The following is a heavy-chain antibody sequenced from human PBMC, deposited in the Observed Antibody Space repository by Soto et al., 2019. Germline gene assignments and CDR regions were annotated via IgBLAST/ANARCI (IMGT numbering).Heavy chain of an antibody. J-gene: IGHJ6*04. Sequence: EVQLVESGGGLVQPGGSLRLSCAASGFTVSSKYMTWVRQAPGKGLEWVSLIQSGGTTYYADSVKGRFTISRDTSENTLHLQMDSLRVEDTAVYYCARDDVLCDGGRCYGIPLDVWGNGTTVTVFS. CDR3: ARDDVLCDGGRCYGIPLDV. CDR2: IQSGGTT. CDR1: GFTVSSKY. V-gene: IGHV3-66*01. D-gene: IGHD2-15*01.